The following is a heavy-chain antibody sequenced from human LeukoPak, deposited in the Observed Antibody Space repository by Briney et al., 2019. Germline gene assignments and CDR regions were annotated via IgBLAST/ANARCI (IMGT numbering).Heavy chain of an antibody. V-gene: IGHV4-39*07. J-gene: IGHJ5*02. Sequence: SETLSLTCTVSGGSISSTNYYWGWIRQPPGKGLEWIGSIYYSGRTYYNSSLKSRVTILVDMSKNQFSLKLSSVTAADTAVYYCARDPQTSGAGLSHWFDPWGQGTLVTVSS. CDR1: GGSISSTNYY. CDR2: IYYSGRT. CDR3: ARDPQTSGAGLSHWFDP. D-gene: IGHD1-26*01.